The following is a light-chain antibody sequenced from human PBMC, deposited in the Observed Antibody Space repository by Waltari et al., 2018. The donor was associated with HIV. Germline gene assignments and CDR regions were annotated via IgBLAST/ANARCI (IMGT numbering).Light chain of an antibody. J-gene: IGKJ4*01. CDR1: QSVSSY. CDR3: QQRSNWPPLT. CDR2: DAS. V-gene: IGKV3-11*01. Sequence: EIVLTQSPATLSLSPGDRATLSCRASQSVSSYLAWYQQKPGQAPRLLIYDASNRATGIPARFSGRGSGTDFTLTISSLEPEDFAVYYFQQRSNWPPLTFGGGTKVEIK.